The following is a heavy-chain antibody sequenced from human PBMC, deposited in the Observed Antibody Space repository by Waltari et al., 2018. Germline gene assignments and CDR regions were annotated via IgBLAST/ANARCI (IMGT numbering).Heavy chain of an antibody. J-gene: IGHJ6*02. CDR3: ASGYGDDTYYYYGMDV. Sequence: QVQLVQSGAEVKKPGASVKVSCKASGYTFTSYYMHWVRQAPGKGLEWVAVIWYDGSNKYYADSVKGRFTISRDNSKNTLYLQMNSLRAEDTAVYYCASGYGDDTYYYYGMDVWGQGTTVTVSS. CDR2: IWYDGSNK. V-gene: IGHV3-33*01. CDR1: GYTFTSYY. D-gene: IGHD4-17*01.